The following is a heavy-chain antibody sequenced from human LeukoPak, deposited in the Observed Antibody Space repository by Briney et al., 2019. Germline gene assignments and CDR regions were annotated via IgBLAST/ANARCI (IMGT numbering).Heavy chain of an antibody. CDR2: IYHSGST. V-gene: IGHV4-38-2*02. Sequence: SETLSLTCSVSGYSISSAYYWGWIRQPPGKGLEWIGSIYHSGSTYYNPSLKSRVTISVDTSKNQFSLKLSSVTAADTAVYYCARVAMATTGSGDYYFDYWGQGTLVTVSS. D-gene: IGHD5-24*01. CDR1: GYSISSAYY. J-gene: IGHJ4*02. CDR3: ARVAMATTGSGDYYFDY.